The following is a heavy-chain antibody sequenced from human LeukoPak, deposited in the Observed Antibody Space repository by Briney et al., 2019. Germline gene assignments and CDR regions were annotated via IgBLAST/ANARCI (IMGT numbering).Heavy chain of an antibody. CDR1: GFTFSSYS. Sequence: PGGSLPLSCAASGFTFSSYSMNWVRRAPGKGLEWVSSISSSSSYIYYADSVKGRFTISRDNAKNSLYLQMNSLRAEDTAVYYCATTSGFVDYWGQGTLVTVSS. CDR2: ISSSSSYI. CDR3: ATTSGFVDY. V-gene: IGHV3-21*06. D-gene: IGHD3-16*01. J-gene: IGHJ4*02.